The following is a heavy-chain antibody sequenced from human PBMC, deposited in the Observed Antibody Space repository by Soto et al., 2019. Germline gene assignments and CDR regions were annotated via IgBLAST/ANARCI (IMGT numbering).Heavy chain of an antibody. CDR3: SRSPEVGVRGAY. J-gene: IGHJ4*02. CDR1: GFPFSAYN. V-gene: IGHV3-21*01. D-gene: IGHD3-16*01. CDR2: ITVGSSHI. Sequence: GSLRLSCTGSGFPFSAYNINWVRQAPGKGLEWVSSITVGSSHIYQPNSMKGRFTISRDDAKNSVYLQIDSLRDEDTALYYCSRSPEVGVRGAYWGQGTLVTVSS.